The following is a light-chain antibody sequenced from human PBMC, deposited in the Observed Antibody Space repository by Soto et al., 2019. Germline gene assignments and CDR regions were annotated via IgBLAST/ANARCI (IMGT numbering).Light chain of an antibody. CDR3: QQYITYST. J-gene: IGKJ1*01. CDR1: QSISSW. V-gene: IGKV1-5*03. CDR2: KAS. Sequence: DVQMTQSPSTLSASIGDRVTITCRASQSISSWLAWYQQKPGKAPKLLIYKASSLESGVPSRFSGSGSRTEFTLTISSLQPDDFATYYCQQYITYSTFGQGTKVEI.